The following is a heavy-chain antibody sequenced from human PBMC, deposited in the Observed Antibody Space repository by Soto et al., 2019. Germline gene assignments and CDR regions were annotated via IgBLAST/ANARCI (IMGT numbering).Heavy chain of an antibody. J-gene: IGHJ4*02. D-gene: IGHD6-19*01. CDR1: GITFSSYG. CDR3: ARDRPEVVVAGTFDY. Sequence: GGSLRLSCAASGITFSSYGMHWVRQAPGKVLEWVAVIWYDGSNKYYADSVEGRFTISRDNSKNTLNVQMNSLRAEDTAGYYCARDRPEVVVAGTFDYWGQGTLVTVSS. V-gene: IGHV3-33*01. CDR2: IWYDGSNK.